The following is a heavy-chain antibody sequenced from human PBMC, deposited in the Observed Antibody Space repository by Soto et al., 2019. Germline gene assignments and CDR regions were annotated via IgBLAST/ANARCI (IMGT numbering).Heavy chain of an antibody. V-gene: IGHV3-53*01. CDR2: IYSGGST. CDR3: ARDSGPYYYHGMDV. J-gene: IGHJ6*02. D-gene: IGHD3-10*01. CDR1: GFTVSSNY. Sequence: GGSLRLSCAASGFTVSSNYMSWVRQAPGKGLEWVSVIYSGGSTYYADSVKGRFTISRDNSKNTLYLQMNSLRAEDTAVYYCARDSGPYYYHGMDVWGQGTTVTVSS.